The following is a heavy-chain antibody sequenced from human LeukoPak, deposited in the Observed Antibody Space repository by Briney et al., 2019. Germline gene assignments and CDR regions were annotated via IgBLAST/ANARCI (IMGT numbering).Heavy chain of an antibody. V-gene: IGHV3-74*01. D-gene: IGHD1-26*01. CDR2: INSDGSYT. J-gene: IGHJ4*02. Sequence: GGSLRLSCAASGFTFSRYWMHWVRQAPGKGLVWVSRINSDGSYTSYADFVKGRFTISRDTSKNTLYLQVNSLRAEDTAIYYCARGGGYYPIDYWGQGTLVTVSS. CDR3: ARGGGYYPIDY. CDR1: GFTFSRYW.